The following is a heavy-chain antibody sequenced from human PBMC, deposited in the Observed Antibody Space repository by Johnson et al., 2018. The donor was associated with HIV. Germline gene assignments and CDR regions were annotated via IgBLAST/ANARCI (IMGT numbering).Heavy chain of an antibody. CDR1: GFTVSSNY. Sequence: VQLVESGGGLVQPGGSLRLSCAASGFTVSSNYMTWVRQAPGKGLEWVANIKQGGSEKYYVDSVKGRFTISRDNAKNSMSLQMNSLRAGDTAVYYCARARIPGRAFDIWGQGTMVTVSS. J-gene: IGHJ3*02. V-gene: IGHV3-7*01. CDR2: IKQGGSEK. CDR3: ARARIPGRAFDI. D-gene: IGHD1-14*01.